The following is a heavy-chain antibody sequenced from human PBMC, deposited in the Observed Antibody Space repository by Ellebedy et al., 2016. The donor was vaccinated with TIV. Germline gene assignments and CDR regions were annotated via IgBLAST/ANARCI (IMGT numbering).Heavy chain of an antibody. V-gene: IGHV2-5*02. J-gene: IGHJ4*02. Sequence: SGPTLVKPTQTLKLTCTFSGFSLTTSGVSVGWIRQSTGKALEWLALIYWDDDKIYSPSLKRSLTIPKDNSKNQVVLSMTNMDPVDTATYYCAQRQNGFRGFDYWGQGTLVTVSS. CDR3: AQRQNGFRGFDY. CDR2: IYWDDDK. D-gene: IGHD5-24*01. CDR1: GFSLTTSGVS.